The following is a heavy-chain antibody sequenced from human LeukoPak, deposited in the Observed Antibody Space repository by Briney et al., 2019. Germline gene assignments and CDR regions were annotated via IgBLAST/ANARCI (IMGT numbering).Heavy chain of an antibody. CDR2: LYPNDSYT. Sequence: GESLKISCKGSGYSFTSYWISWVRPMPGKGLEWMGRLYPNDSYTNYSPSFQGHVTISADKSISTAYLQWSSLKASDTAMYYCARRRPPRVVVVAAFNWFDPWGQGTLVTVSS. V-gene: IGHV5-10-1*01. CDR3: ARRRPPRVVVVAAFNWFDP. CDR1: GYSFTSYW. J-gene: IGHJ5*02. D-gene: IGHD2-15*01.